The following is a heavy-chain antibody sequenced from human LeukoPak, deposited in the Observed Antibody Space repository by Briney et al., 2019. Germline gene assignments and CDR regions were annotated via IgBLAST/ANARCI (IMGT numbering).Heavy chain of an antibody. CDR2: IYYSGST. Sequence: SETLSLTCTVSGGSISSSSYYWGWIRQPPGKGLEWIGYIYYSGSTNYNPSLKSRVTISVDTSKNQFSLKLSSVTAADTAVYYCARGPYYYDSSGNAFDIWGQGTMVTVSS. J-gene: IGHJ3*02. D-gene: IGHD3-22*01. CDR3: ARGPYYYDSSGNAFDI. CDR1: GGSISSSSYY. V-gene: IGHV4-61*05.